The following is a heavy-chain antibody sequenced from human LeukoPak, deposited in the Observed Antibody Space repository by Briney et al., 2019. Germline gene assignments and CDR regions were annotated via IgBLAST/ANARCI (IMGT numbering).Heavy chain of an antibody. CDR1: GFTFSSYA. V-gene: IGHV3-23*01. CDR3: ADESAAGFDH. CDR2: ISGSGGNT. D-gene: IGHD1-14*01. Sequence: QPGGSLRLSCAASGFTFSSYAMRWVRQAPGKGLEWVSVISGSGGNTHYADSVKGRFTISRDNSKNTLYLQIYSLRVEDTAVYYCADESAAGFDHWGQGTLVSVSS. J-gene: IGHJ4*02.